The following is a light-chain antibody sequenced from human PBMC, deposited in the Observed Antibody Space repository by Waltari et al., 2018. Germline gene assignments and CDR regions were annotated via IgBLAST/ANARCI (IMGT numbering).Light chain of an antibody. V-gene: IGKV3-15*01. CDR2: GAS. Sequence: EIVMTQSPATLSVPPGESATLSCRASQSIRSNLAWDQQKPGQAPRLLIYGASTRATGVPARFSGSGSGTEFILTISSLQSEDFAVYYCQQYNAWPPWTFGQGTKVEIK. CDR1: QSIRSN. CDR3: QQYNAWPPWT. J-gene: IGKJ1*01.